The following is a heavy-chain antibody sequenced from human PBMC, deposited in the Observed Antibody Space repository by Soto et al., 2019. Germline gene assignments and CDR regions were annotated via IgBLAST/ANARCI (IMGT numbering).Heavy chain of an antibody. D-gene: IGHD3-10*01. J-gene: IGHJ4*02. CDR1: SGSLSSSNW. CDR2: IYHSGST. Sequence: QVQLQESGPGLVKPSGTLSLTCAVSSGSLSSSNWWTWVRQPPGKGLEWIGEIYHSGSTNYNPSLKSRVAISVDQPKNQFSLNLSSVTAADTAVYYCARYASGSSYFDYWGQGILVTVSS. V-gene: IGHV4-4*02. CDR3: ARYASGSSYFDY.